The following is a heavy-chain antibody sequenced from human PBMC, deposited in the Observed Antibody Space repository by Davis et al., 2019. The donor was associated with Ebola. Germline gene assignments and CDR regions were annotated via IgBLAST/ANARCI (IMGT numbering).Heavy chain of an antibody. J-gene: IGHJ4*02. CDR2: IRSKANSYAT. CDR1: GFTFSGSA. V-gene: IGHV3-73*01. D-gene: IGHD1-26*01. Sequence: GESLKISCAASGFTFSGSAMHWVRQASGKGLEWVGRIRSKANSYATAYAASVKGRFTISRDDSKNTAYLQMNSLKTEDTAVYYCTSEVGAIDHWGQGTLVTVSS. CDR3: TSEVGAIDH.